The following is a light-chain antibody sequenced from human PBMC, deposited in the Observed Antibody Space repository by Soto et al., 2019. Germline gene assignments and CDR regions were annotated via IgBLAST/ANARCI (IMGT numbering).Light chain of an antibody. J-gene: IGLJ2*01. Sequence: QSVLTQPASVSGSPGQSITISCTGASSDVGSYNLVAWYQQHPGKAPKLMIYDVSKRPSGVSNRFSGSKSGNTASLTISGLQADDEADDYCCSSEGSSTFVVFGGGTKLTVL. V-gene: IGLV2-23*02. CDR1: SSDVGSYNL. CDR3: CSSEGSSTFVV. CDR2: DVS.